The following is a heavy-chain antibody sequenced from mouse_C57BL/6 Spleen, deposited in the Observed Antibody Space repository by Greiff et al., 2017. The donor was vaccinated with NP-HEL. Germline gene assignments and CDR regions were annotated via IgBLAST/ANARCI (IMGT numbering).Heavy chain of an antibody. V-gene: IGHV1-50*01. D-gene: IGHD4-1*01. J-gene: IGHJ2*01. CDR3: ARGGTGGFDY. CDR2: IDPSDSYT. Sequence: QVQLQQPGAELVKPGASVKLSCKASGYTFTSYWMQWVKQRPGQGLEWIGEIDPSDSYTNYNQKFKGKATLTVDTSSSTAYMQLSSLTSEDSAVYYCARGGTGGFDYWGQGTTLTVSS. CDR1: GYTFTSYW.